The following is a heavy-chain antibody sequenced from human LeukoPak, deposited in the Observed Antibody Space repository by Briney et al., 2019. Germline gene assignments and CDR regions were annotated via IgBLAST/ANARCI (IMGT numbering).Heavy chain of an antibody. V-gene: IGHV3-30-3*01. CDR2: ISSDGSNK. D-gene: IGHD3-10*01. CDR1: GFTFSSFT. Sequence: GGSLRLSCAASGFTFSSFTMHWVRQAPGKGLRWMAVISSDGSNKYYADSVKGRFTISRDNAKNMLYLQMNSLRADDTAVYYCARILGESPRWFDPWGQGTLVTVSS. J-gene: IGHJ5*02. CDR3: ARILGESPRWFDP.